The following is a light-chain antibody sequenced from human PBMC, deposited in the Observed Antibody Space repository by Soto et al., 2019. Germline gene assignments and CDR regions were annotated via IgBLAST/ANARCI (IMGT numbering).Light chain of an antibody. J-gene: IGKJ1*01. Sequence: QMTQSPSSLSASVGDTVTITCRASESIYSWLAWYKHVPGKAPQLLIHKTSTLQSGVASRFSGSGSGADYTLTITSLQPDDFATYYCQEYNTNSRTFGQGTRV. CDR1: ESIYSW. V-gene: IGKV1-5*03. CDR2: KTS. CDR3: QEYNTNSRT.